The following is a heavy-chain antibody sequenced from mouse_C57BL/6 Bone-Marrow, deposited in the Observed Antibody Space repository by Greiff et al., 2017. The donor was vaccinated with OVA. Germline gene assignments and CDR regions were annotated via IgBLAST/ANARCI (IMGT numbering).Heavy chain of an antibody. V-gene: IGHV2-9-1*01. J-gene: IGHJ4*01. D-gene: IGHD1-1*01. CDR3: ARYYYGSSSYAMDY. Sequence: QVQLQQSGPGLVAPSQSLSITCTVSGFSLTSYAISWVRQPPGKGLEWLGVIWTGGGTNYNSALKSRLSISKDNSKSQVFLKMNSLQTDDTARYYCARYYYGSSSYAMDYWGQGTSVTVSS. CDR2: IWTGGGT. CDR1: GFSLTSYA.